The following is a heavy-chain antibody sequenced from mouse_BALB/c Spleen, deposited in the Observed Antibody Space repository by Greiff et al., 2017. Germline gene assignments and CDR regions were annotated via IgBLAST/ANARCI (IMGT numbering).Heavy chain of an antibody. Sequence: EVQLQESGPGLVKPSQSLSLTCSVTGYSITSGYYWNWIRQFPGNKLEWMGYISYDGSNNYNPSLKNRISITRDTSKNQFFLKLNSVTTEDTATYYCARHDYDGGFAYWGQGTLVTVSA. CDR1: GYSITSGYY. CDR2: ISYDGSN. D-gene: IGHD2-4*01. V-gene: IGHV3-6*02. J-gene: IGHJ3*01. CDR3: ARHDYDGGFAY.